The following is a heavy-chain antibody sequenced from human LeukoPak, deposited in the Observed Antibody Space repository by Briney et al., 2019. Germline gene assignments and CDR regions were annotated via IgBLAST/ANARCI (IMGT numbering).Heavy chain of an antibody. CDR2: RQDESER. Sequence: RQDESERYYADSVKGRFTISRDNAKNSLYLQMNSLRAEDTAVYYCARDRGIAVAGTLANWGQGTLVTVSS. D-gene: IGHD6-19*01. V-gene: IGHV3-7*03. J-gene: IGHJ4*02. CDR3: ARDRGIAVAGTLAN.